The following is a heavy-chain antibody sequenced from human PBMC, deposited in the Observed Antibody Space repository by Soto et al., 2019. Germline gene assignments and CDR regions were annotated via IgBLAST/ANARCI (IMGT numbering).Heavy chain of an antibody. CDR1: GFTFSSYA. D-gene: IGHD6-13*01. V-gene: IGHV3-23*01. J-gene: IGHJ6*02. Sequence: EVQLLESGGGLVQPGGSLRLSCAASGFTFSSYAMSWVRQAPGKGLEWVSAISGSGGSTYYADSVKGRFTISRDNSKNTLYLQMNSLRAEDTAVYYCAKDLGSSWPYYYYGMDVWSQGTTVTVSS. CDR3: AKDLGSSWPYYYYGMDV. CDR2: ISGSGGST.